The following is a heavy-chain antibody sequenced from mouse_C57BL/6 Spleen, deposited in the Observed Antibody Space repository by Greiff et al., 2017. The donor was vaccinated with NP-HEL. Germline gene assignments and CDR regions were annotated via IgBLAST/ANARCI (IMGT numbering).Heavy chain of an antibody. J-gene: IGHJ1*03. Sequence: QVQLQQPGAELVRPGSSVKLSCKASGYTFTSYWMHWVKQRPIQGLEWIGNIDPSDSETHYNQKFKDKATLTVDKSSSTAYMQLSRLTSEDSAVYYCARSTYGTWYFDVWGTGTTVTVSS. CDR3: ARSTYGTWYFDV. CDR1: GYTFTSYW. D-gene: IGHD2-1*01. CDR2: IDPSDSET. V-gene: IGHV1-52*01.